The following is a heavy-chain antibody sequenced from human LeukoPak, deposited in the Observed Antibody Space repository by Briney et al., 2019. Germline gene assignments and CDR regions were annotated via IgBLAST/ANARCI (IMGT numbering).Heavy chain of an antibody. D-gene: IGHD6-19*01. CDR1: GFTFNTYS. CDR2: ISSSSSTI. V-gene: IGHV3-48*01. J-gene: IGHJ4*02. Sequence: GGSLRLSCAASGFTFNTYSMNWVRQAPGKGLEWVSYISSSSSTIYYADSVKGRFTISRDNAKNSLYLQMNSLRAEDTAVYYCASGLRIAVAGTGGAYWGQGTLVTVSS. CDR3: ASGLRIAVAGTGGAY.